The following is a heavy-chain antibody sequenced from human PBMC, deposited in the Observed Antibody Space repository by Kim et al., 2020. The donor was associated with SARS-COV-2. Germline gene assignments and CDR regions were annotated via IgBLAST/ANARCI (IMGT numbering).Heavy chain of an antibody. Sequence: PSDGHTSYAQKFQGRVTMTRDTSTSTVYMEGSSQKSEDTAVYYCARSGMDVWGQGTTVTVSS. V-gene: IGHV1-46*01. CDR2: PSDGHT. CDR3: ARSGMDV. J-gene: IGHJ6*02.